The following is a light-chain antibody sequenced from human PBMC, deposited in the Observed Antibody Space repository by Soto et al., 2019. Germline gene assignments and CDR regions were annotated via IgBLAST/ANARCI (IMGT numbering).Light chain of an antibody. Sequence: DIHMTQSPSTLSASLGDRVSITCRASQSINSWLAWYQQKPGKAPKLLIYDASSLQSGVPSRFSGSESGAEFTLTISGLQPDDFATYYCQQSYKTPHTFGQGTKLETK. CDR1: QSINSW. V-gene: IGKV1-5*01. CDR2: DAS. J-gene: IGKJ2*01. CDR3: QQSYKTPHT.